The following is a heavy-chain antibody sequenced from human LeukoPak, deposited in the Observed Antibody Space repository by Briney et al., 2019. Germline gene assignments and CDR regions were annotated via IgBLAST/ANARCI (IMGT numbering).Heavy chain of an antibody. J-gene: IGHJ3*01. D-gene: IGHD1-26*01. CDR3: STDLVGALGFGSIDL. V-gene: IGHV3-15*01. CDR2: IKSKSADGTL. Sequence: GGSLRLSCAASGCIFSNAWMSWVRQAPGKGLEWLGRIKSKSADGTLDYAAPEKRIFTISRDDSGNMLYLQMKSLKTEDTAVYYCSTDLVGALGFGSIDLWGQGTMVTVSS. CDR1: GCIFSNAW.